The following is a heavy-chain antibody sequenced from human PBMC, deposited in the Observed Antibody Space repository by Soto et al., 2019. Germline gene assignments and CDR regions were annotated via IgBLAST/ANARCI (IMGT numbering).Heavy chain of an antibody. D-gene: IGHD2-8*01. V-gene: IGHV3-15*01. CDR2: IKSRSDGGTT. Sequence: GGSLRLSCAASGFAFTSAWMSWVRQAPGTGLEWVGRIKSRSDGGTTDYAAPVNGRFTISRDDSKNTLYLEMSSLKTEGTAVYYCTTDCLGSCPNVDVWGQGTTVTVSS. CDR3: TTDCLGSCPNVDV. J-gene: IGHJ6*02. CDR1: GFAFTSAW.